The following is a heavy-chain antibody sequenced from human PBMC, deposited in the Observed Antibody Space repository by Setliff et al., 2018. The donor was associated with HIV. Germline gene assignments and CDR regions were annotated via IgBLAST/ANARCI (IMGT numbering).Heavy chain of an antibody. V-gene: IGHV4-38-2*01. CDR3: ARGGPTVAFGLDV. CDR1: GYSISSGYY. Sequence: SETLSLTCAVSGYSISSGYYWGCIRQPPGKGLEWIGNIYHHGTTYYYPSLKGRVTISLDTSNNQFSLDLNSVTAAGTAVYYCARGGPTVAFGLDVWGQGTTGTVS. J-gene: IGHJ6*02. CDR2: IYHHGTT. D-gene: IGHD4-17*01.